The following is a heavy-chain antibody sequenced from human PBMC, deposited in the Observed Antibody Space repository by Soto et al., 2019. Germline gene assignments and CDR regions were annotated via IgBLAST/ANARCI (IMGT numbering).Heavy chain of an antibody. V-gene: IGHV4-34*01. D-gene: IGHD3-10*01. Sequence: SETLSLTCAVYGGSFSGYYWSWIRQPPGKGLEWIGEINHSGSTNYNPSLKSRVTISVDTSKNQFSLKLSSVTAADTAVYYCARGSSRVRGVIPPYFDYWGQGTLVTVSS. CDR2: INHSGST. CDR3: ARGSSRVRGVIPPYFDY. J-gene: IGHJ4*02. CDR1: GGSFSGYY.